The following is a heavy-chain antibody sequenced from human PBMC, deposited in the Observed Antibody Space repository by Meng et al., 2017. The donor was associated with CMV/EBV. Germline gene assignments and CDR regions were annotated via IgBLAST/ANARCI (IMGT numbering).Heavy chain of an antibody. Sequence: SETLSLTCTVSGGSISSSSYYWGWIRQPPGKGLVWIVSIYYSGSTYYNPSLKSRVTISVDTSKNQFSLKLSSVTAADTAVYYCARREGYYDSSGSRDAFDIWGQGTMVTVSS. D-gene: IGHD3-22*01. CDR2: IYYSGST. V-gene: IGHV4-39*01. CDR1: GGSISSSSYY. J-gene: IGHJ3*02. CDR3: ARREGYYDSSGSRDAFDI.